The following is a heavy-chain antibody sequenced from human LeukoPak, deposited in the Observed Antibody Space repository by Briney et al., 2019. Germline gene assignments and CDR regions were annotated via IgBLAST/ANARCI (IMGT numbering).Heavy chain of an antibody. D-gene: IGHD1-26*01. Sequence: PSQTLSLTCTVSGGSISSGDYYWSWIRQPPGKGLEWIGYIYYSGSTYYNPSLKSRVTISVDTSKNQFSLKLSSVTAADTAVYYCARVSGLLPPSSLNWFDPWGQGTLVTVSS. CDR1: GGSISSGDYY. CDR2: IYYSGST. CDR3: ARVSGLLPPSSLNWFDP. V-gene: IGHV4-30-4*01. J-gene: IGHJ5*02.